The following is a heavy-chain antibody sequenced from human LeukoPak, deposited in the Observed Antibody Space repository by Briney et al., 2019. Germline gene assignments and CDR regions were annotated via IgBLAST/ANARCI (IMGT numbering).Heavy chain of an antibody. D-gene: IGHD3-16*01. CDR3: AGGFDSNPDY. Sequence: SETLSLTCTVSGGSISSYYWSWIRQAPGKGLEWIGYIFYSGSTNYNPSLKSRVTISIDTYKNQFSLKLSSVTAADTAVYYCAGGFDSNPDYWGQGTLVTVSS. J-gene: IGHJ4*02. CDR2: IFYSGST. CDR1: GGSISSYY. V-gene: IGHV4-59*01.